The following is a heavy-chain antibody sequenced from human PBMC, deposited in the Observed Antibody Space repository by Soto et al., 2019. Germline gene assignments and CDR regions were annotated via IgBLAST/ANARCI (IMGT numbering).Heavy chain of an antibody. D-gene: IGHD2-21*02. CDR2: ISAYNGNT. CDR3: ARDLAYCGGDCYPIDY. V-gene: IGHV1-18*01. J-gene: IGHJ4*02. CDR1: GYTITSNG. Sequence: GASVKVSCKASGYTITSNGISWVQQAHKQGLEWMGWISAYNGNTNYAQKLQGRVTMTTDTSTSTAYMELRSLRSDDTAVYYCARDLAYCGGDCYPIDYWGQGTLVTVSS.